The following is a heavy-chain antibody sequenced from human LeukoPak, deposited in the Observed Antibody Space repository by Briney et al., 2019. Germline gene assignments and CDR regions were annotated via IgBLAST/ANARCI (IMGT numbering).Heavy chain of an antibody. V-gene: IGHV1-2*02. CDR3: ARDLWGGIGYSSGWPLGY. D-gene: IGHD6-19*01. CDR2: INPNSGGT. Sequence: ASVKVSCKASGYTFTGYYMHWVRQAPGQGLEWMGWINPNSGGTNYAQKFQGRVTMTRDTSISTAYMELSRLRSDDTAVYYCARDLWGGIGYSSGWPLGYWGQGTLVTVSS. J-gene: IGHJ4*02. CDR1: GYTFTGYY.